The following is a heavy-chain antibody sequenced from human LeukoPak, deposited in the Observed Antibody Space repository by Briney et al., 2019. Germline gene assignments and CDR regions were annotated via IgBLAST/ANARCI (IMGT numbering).Heavy chain of an antibody. J-gene: IGHJ6*02. Sequence: RTSETLSLTCTVFGGSFTDYFWTWIRHSPGKGLEWIGEINDYTGVSKYDPSLNSRVSTSLEKSKNQLSLELRSVTAADTAVYYCARGRIAKIVVVHSFSYGMDVWGQGTTVTVSS. V-gene: IGHV4-34*01. CDR2: INDYTGVS. D-gene: IGHD3-22*01. CDR1: GGSFTDYF. CDR3: ARGRIAKIVVVHSFSYGMDV.